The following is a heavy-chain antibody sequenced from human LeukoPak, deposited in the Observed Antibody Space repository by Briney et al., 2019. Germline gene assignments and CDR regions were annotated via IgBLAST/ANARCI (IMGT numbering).Heavy chain of an antibody. CDR1: GFTFSHYG. J-gene: IGHJ5*02. CDR3: AKDAQGGFDYSNSLEH. D-gene: IGHD4-11*01. V-gene: IGHV3-33*06. CDR2: IWNDGSNK. Sequence: GGSLRLSCATSGFTFSHYGMHWVRQAPGKGLEWVAVIWNDGSNKYYGDSVKGRFTISRDNSKNTLYLQMNSLTVEDTAVYYCAKDAQGGFDYSNSLEHWGQGTLVTVSS.